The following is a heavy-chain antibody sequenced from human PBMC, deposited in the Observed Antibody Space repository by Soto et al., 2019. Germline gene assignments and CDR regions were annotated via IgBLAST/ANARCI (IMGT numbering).Heavy chain of an antibody. D-gene: IGHD3-10*01. J-gene: IGHJ4*02. CDR2: INHSGST. CDR3: ARGGDTMVRGVIIKDSEFDY. V-gene: IGHV4-34*01. CDR1: GGSFSGYY. Sequence: TLSLTCAVYGGSFSGYYWSWIRQPPGKGLEWIGEINHSGSTNYNPSLKSRVTISVDTSKNQFSLKLSSVTAADTAVYYCARGGDTMVRGVIIKDSEFDYWGQGTLVTVSS.